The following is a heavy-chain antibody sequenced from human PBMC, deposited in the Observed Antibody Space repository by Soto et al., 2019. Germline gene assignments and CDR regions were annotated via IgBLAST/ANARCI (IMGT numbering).Heavy chain of an antibody. V-gene: IGHV1-18*04. CDR3: ARDSGSGWYSDLGDY. CDR2: ISAYNGNT. CDR1: GYTFTSYG. D-gene: IGHD6-19*01. J-gene: IGHJ4*02. Sequence: QVQLVQSGAEVKKPGASVKVSCKASGYTFTSYGISWVRQAPGQGLEWMGWISAYNGNTNYAQKLQGRVTMTTVTSTSTAYMELRSLRSDDTDVYYCARDSGSGWYSDLGDYWGQGTLVTVSS.